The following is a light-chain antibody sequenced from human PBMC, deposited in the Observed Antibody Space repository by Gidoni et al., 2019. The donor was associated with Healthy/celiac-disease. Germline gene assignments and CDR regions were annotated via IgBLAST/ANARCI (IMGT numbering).Light chain of an antibody. J-gene: IGKJ4*01. CDR2: DAS. CDR1: QDISNY. Sequence: DIQMTQSPSSLSASVGDRVTITCQASQDISNYLNWYQQKPGNAAKLLIYDASNLETGVPSRFSGSGSGTDFTFTISSRQPADIATYYCQQYDNLPLTFGGGTKVEIK. CDR3: QQYDNLPLT. V-gene: IGKV1-33*01.